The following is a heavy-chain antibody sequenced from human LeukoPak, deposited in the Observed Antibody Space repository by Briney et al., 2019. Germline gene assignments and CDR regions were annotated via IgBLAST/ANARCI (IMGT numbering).Heavy chain of an antibody. Sequence: GGSLRLSCAASGFTFSSYEMNWVRQAPGKGLEWVSYISTTGSSIYYADSVKGRFTISRDNAKNSLYLQMNSLRAEDTAVYYCASIDIVVVPALAEYFQHWGQGTLVTVSS. D-gene: IGHD2-2*01. CDR3: ASIDIVVVPALAEYFQH. CDR2: ISTTGSSI. V-gene: IGHV3-48*03. J-gene: IGHJ1*01. CDR1: GFTFSSYE.